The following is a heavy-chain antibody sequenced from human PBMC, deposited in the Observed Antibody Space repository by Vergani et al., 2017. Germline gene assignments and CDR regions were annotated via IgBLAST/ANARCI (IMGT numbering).Heavy chain of an antibody. J-gene: IGHJ5*02. CDR2: IYYSGST. D-gene: IGHD3-10*01. CDR1: GGSISSYY. Sequence: QVQLQESGPGLVKPSETLSLTCTVSGGSISSYYWSWIRQPPGKGLEWIGYIYYSGSTNYNPSLKSRVTISVDTSKNQFSLKLGSVTAADTAVYYCAREPYGSGSTRTAGLFDPWGQGTLVTVSS. CDR3: AREPYGSGSTRTAGLFDP. V-gene: IGHV4-59*01.